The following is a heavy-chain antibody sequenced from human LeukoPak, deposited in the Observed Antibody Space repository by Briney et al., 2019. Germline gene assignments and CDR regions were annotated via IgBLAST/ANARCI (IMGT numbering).Heavy chain of an antibody. CDR2: IYYSGST. CDR1: GGSISSSSYY. CDR3: ARAERGYSILGN. Sequence: SQTLSLTCTVSGGSISSSSYYWGWIRQPPGKGLEWIGSIYYSGSTYYNPSLKSRVTISVDTSKNQFSLKLSSVTAADTAVYYCARAERGYSILGNWGQGTLVAVSS. D-gene: IGHD5-18*01. J-gene: IGHJ4*02. V-gene: IGHV4-39*07.